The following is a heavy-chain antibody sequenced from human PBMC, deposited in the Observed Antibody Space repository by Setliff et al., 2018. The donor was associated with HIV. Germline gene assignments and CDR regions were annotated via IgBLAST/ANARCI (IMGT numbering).Heavy chain of an antibody. D-gene: IGHD3-10*01. CDR3: ASRRGIEFYFDI. V-gene: IGHV4-59*11. CDR1: GGSISSHY. J-gene: IGHJ4*02. Sequence: SETLSLTCTVSGGSISSHYWSWIRQPPGKGLEWIGSIYYSDSINYNPSLKSRVTISVDTPKNQFSLKLSSVTAADTAVYYCASRRGIEFYFDIWGQGTPVTVSS. CDR2: IYYSDSI.